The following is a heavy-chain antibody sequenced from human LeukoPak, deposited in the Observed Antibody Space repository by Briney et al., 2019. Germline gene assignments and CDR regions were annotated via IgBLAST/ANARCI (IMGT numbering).Heavy chain of an antibody. CDR2: IYTSGST. D-gene: IGHD3-9*01. CDR3: ARGHFITILREVWFDP. J-gene: IGHJ5*02. Sequence: SETLSLTCTVSGGSISSYYWSWIRQPAGKGLEWIGRIYTSGSTNYNPSLKSRVTISVDTSKNQFSLKLSSVTAADTAVYYCARGHFITILREVWFDPWGQGTLVTVSS. CDR1: GGSISSYY. V-gene: IGHV4-4*07.